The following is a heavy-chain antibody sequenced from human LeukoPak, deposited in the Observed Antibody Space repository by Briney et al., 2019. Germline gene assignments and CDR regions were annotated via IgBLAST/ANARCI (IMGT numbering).Heavy chain of an antibody. J-gene: IGHJ4*02. V-gene: IGHV3-64D*06. D-gene: IGHD4-17*01. CDR1: GFTFSSYA. CDR3: VRSTVTHSFDY. Sequence: GGSLRLSCSASGFTFSSYAMHWVRQAPGKGLEYVSAISSNGGSTYYADSVKGRFTISRDNSKNTLYLQMSSLRAEDTAVYYCVRSTVTHSFDYWGQGTPVTVSS. CDR2: ISSNGGST.